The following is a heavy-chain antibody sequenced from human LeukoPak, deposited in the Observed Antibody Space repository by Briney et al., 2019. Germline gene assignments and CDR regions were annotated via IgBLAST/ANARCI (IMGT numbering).Heavy chain of an antibody. CDR2: IIPILGIA. CDR1: GGTFSSYA. V-gene: IGHV1-69*04. D-gene: IGHD6-19*01. CDR3: AKGSRDSSGWYRDY. J-gene: IGHJ4*02. Sequence: ASVKVSCKASGGTFSSYAISWVRQAPGQGLEWMGRIIPILGIANYAQKFQGRVTITADKSTSTAYMELSSLRTEDTAVYYCAKGSRDSSGWYRDYWGQGTPVTVSS.